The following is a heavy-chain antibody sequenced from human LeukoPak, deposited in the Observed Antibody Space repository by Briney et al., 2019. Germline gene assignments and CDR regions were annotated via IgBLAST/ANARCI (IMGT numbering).Heavy chain of an antibody. CDR3: AKELYYYDSSGYYYVIDY. CDR2: ISGSGGST. J-gene: IGHJ4*02. Sequence: GGSLRLSCAASGFTFSSYAMNWVRQAPGKGLEGVTAISGSGGSTYYAYSVQGRFTISRDNSKNTLYLQMNSLRAEDTAVYYCAKELYYYDSSGYYYVIDYWGQGTLVTVSS. CDR1: GFTFSSYA. V-gene: IGHV3-23*01. D-gene: IGHD3-22*01.